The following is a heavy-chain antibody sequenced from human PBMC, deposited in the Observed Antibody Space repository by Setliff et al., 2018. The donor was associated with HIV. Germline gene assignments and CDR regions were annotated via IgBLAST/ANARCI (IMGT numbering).Heavy chain of an antibody. J-gene: IGHJ4*02. CDR3: ARLRQLVLLRVDY. CDR1: GVSINRTDHY. D-gene: IGHD6-6*01. V-gene: IGHV4-39*01. Sequence: PSETLSLTCTVSGVSINRTDHYWGWIRQSPGKRLEWIGSVSQSGSTYYNPSLKSRITISVDTSKNQFSLKLSSVTAADTAVYYCARLRQLVLLRVDYWGQGTLVTVSS. CDR2: VSQSGST.